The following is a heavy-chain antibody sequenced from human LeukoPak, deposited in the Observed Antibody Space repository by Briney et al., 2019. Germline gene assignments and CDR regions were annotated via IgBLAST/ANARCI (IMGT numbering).Heavy chain of an antibody. V-gene: IGHV3-9*01. J-gene: IGHJ3*02. Sequence: GGSLRLSCAASGFTFDDYAMHWVRQAPGKGLEWVSGISWNSGSIGYADSVKGRFTISRDNAKNSLYLQMNSLRAEDTAVYYCARDQATHAFDIWGQGTMVTVSS. CDR1: GFTFDDYA. D-gene: IGHD1-26*01. CDR3: ARDQATHAFDI. CDR2: ISWNSGSI.